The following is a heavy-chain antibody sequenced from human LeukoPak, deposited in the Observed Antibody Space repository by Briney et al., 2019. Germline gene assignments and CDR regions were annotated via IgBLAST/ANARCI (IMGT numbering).Heavy chain of an antibody. CDR2: VHLDGRT. Sequence: PSETLSLTCGVSGGSVSSTNWWTWVRQPPGKGLEWIGGVHLDGRTNYNPSLQSRLTMSVDFSENHISLKLTSVTAVDTAVYYCAREGGPYRPLDYSGQGTLVTVSS. J-gene: IGHJ4*02. CDR3: AREGGPYRPLDY. CDR1: GGSVSSTNW. V-gene: IGHV4-4*02.